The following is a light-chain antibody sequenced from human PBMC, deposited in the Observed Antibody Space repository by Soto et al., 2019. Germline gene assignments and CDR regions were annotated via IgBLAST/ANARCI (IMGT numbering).Light chain of an antibody. Sequence: EIVLTQSPGTLSLSPGERATLSCRASQGVTSSYLAWYQQKPGQAPRLLIYGASRRATGIPDRFSGGGSGTDFTLTISRLEPEDFAVYYCQQYDSFIFTFGPGTKVDIK. CDR3: QQYDSFIFT. V-gene: IGKV3-20*01. CDR1: QGVTSSY. CDR2: GAS. J-gene: IGKJ3*01.